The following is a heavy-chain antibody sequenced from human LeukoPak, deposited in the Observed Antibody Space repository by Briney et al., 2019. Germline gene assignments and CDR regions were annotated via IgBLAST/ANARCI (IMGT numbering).Heavy chain of an antibody. Sequence: GGSLRLSCAASGFTFSNYNINWVRQAPGKGLEWVSFIGSSSSPIYYADSVKGRFTVSRDNAKNSLYLHLNSLRDEDTAEYYCARDPRPYSGSGLHFDIWGQGTLVTVSS. V-gene: IGHV3-48*02. CDR2: IGSSSSPI. J-gene: IGHJ3*02. D-gene: IGHD1-26*01. CDR1: GFTFSNYN. CDR3: ARDPRPYSGSGLHFDI.